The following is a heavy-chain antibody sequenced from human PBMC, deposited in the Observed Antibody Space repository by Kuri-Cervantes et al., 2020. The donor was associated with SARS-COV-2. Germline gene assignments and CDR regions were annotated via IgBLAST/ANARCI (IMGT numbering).Heavy chain of an antibody. CDR1: GGTFSSYA. D-gene: IGHD3-22*01. V-gene: IGHV1-69*10. CDR2: IIPIFGIA. Sequence: SVKVSCKASGGTFSSYAISWVRQAPGQGLEWMGGIIPIFGIANYAQKFQGRVTITADKSTSTAYMELSSLRSEDTAVYYCASRSPNDSSGYYYFDYWGQGTLVTVSS. CDR3: ASRSPNDSSGYYYFDY. J-gene: IGHJ4*02.